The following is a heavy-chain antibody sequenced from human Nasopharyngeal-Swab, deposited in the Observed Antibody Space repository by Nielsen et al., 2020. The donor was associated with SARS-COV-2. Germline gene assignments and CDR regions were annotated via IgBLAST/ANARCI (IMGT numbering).Heavy chain of an antibody. CDR1: GGSISSSSYY. J-gene: IGHJ3*02. CDR2: IYYSGST. Sequence: SETLSLTYTVSGGSISSSSYYWGWIRQPPGKGLEWIGSIYYSGSTYYNPSLKSRVTISVDTSKNQFSLKLSSVTAADTAVYYCARHARWAFDIWGQGTMVTVSS. V-gene: IGHV4-39*01. D-gene: IGHD3-16*01. CDR3: ARHARWAFDI.